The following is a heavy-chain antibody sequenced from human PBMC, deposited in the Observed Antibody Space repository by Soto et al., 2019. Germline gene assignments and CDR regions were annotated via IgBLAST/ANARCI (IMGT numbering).Heavy chain of an antibody. Sequence: QVQLQESGPGLVKPSGTLSLTCAVSGGSISSSNWWSWVRQPPGKGLEWIGEIYHSGSTNYNPSLKGRVTMSVDKSKNQFSLKLSSVTAADTAVYYCARARTLGAMIVVPFDIWGQGTMVTVSS. CDR2: IYHSGST. J-gene: IGHJ3*02. D-gene: IGHD3-22*01. CDR3: ARARTLGAMIVVPFDI. V-gene: IGHV4-4*02. CDR1: GGSISSSNW.